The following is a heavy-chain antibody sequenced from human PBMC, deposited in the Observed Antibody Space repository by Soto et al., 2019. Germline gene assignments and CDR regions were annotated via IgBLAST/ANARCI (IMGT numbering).Heavy chain of an antibody. J-gene: IGHJ4*02. Sequence: PWDTLSLTCTVSGDSMATGGHYYNWIRQVPGKGLEWIGYVYYSCATHYTPSLRARATISRDTSKNQCSLRLGSVSAADTALYYCARDKDLQPTVWGFWCQGIQVTVAS. CDR3: ARDKDLQPTVWGF. CDR2: VYYSCAT. V-gene: IGHV4-31*03. CDR1: GDSMATGGHY. D-gene: IGHD3-16*01.